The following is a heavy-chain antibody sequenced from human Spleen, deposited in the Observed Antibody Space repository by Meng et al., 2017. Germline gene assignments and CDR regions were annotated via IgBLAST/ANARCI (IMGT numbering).Heavy chain of an antibody. D-gene: IGHD2-8*01. CDR2: INPSGGST. CDR3: ASVNMLTSDAFDI. V-gene: IGHV1-46*01. CDR1: GYNFPDYY. J-gene: IGHJ3*02. Sequence: ASVKVSCKPSGYNFPDYYIHWVRQAPGQGLEWMGMINPSGGSTSYAQKSQGRVTMTRDTSTSTAYMELRSLRSDDTAVYYCASVNMLTSDAFDIWGQGTMVTVSS.